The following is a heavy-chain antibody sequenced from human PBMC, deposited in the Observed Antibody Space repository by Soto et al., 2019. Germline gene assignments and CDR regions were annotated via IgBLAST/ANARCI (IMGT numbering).Heavy chain of an antibody. Sequence: ASVKVSCKASGGTFSSYAISWVRQAPGQGLEWMGGIIPIFGTANYAQKFQGRVTITADESTSTAYMELSSLRSEDTAVYYCARDSSWGIRFLEWSQAGRYGMDVWGQGTTVTVSS. CDR2: IIPIFGTA. J-gene: IGHJ6*02. CDR3: ARDSSWGIRFLEWSQAGRYGMDV. D-gene: IGHD3-3*01. V-gene: IGHV1-69*13. CDR1: GGTFSSYA.